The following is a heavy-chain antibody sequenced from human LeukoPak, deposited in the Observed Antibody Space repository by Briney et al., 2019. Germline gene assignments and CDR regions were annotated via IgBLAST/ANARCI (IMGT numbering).Heavy chain of an antibody. J-gene: IGHJ4*02. CDR1: GFTLSNYA. CDR2: ISGSGDTT. D-gene: IGHD5-18*01. Sequence: TGGSLRLSRAASGFTLSNYAMNWVRQAPGKGLEWVSTISGSGDTTYYADSVKGRFTISRDNSKNTLYLQMNVLRAEDTAVYYCAKAKTQAMVLPGNYWGQGTLVTVSS. CDR3: AKAKTQAMVLPGNY. V-gene: IGHV3-23*01.